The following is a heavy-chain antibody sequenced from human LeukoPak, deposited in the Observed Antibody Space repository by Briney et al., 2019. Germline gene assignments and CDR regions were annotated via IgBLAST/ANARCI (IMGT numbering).Heavy chain of an antibody. CDR2: ISAYSGNT. V-gene: IGHV1-18*01. J-gene: IGHJ5*02. CDR1: GYTFTSYG. D-gene: IGHD6-13*01. CDR3: ASLGSSGYRDPAAGTDHPAQNWFDP. Sequence: ASVKVSCKASGYTFTSYGISWVRQAPGQGLEWMGWISAYSGNTNYAQKFQGRVTITADESTSTAYMELSSLRSEDTAVYYCASLGSSGYRDPAAGTDHPAQNWFDPWGQGTLVTVSS.